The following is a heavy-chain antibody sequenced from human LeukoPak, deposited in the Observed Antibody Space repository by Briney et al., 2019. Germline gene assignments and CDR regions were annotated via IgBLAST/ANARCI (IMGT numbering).Heavy chain of an antibody. V-gene: IGHV5-51*01. D-gene: IGHD3-22*01. CDR3: ARREGGYYDSSGYYLNWFDP. CDR2: IYPGDSDT. Sequence: GESLKISCKGSGYSFTSYWIGWVRQMPGKGLEWMGIIYPGDSDTRYSPSFQGQVTISADKSISTAYLQWSSLKASDTAMYYCARREGGYYDSSGYYLNWFDPWGQGTLVTVSS. CDR1: GYSFTSYW. J-gene: IGHJ5*02.